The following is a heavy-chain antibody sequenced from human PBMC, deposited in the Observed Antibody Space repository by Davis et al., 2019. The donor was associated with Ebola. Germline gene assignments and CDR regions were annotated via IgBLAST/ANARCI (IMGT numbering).Heavy chain of an antibody. D-gene: IGHD3-22*01. CDR3: AKDPGAYYYDSSGYYYFDY. Sequence: PGGSLRLSCAASGFTFSSYAMHWVRQAPGKGLEYVSAISSNGGSTYYANSVKGRFTISRDNSKNTLYLQMGSLRAEDMAVYYCAKDPGAYYYDSSGYYYFDYWGQGTLVTVSS. V-gene: IGHV3-64*01. J-gene: IGHJ4*02. CDR1: GFTFSSYA. CDR2: ISSNGGST.